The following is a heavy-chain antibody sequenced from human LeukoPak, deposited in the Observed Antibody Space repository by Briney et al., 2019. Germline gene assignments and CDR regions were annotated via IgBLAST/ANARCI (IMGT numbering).Heavy chain of an antibody. CDR3: ARDLSMVRGPLDY. Sequence: GGSLRLSCAASGFIFSTYGMHWVRQAPGKGLEWVAVIWYDGSGIYYADSVKGRFTISRDNSKNTLYLQVNSLRAEDTAVYYGARDLSMVRGPLDYWGQGTLVTVSS. CDR2: IWYDGSGI. V-gene: IGHV3-33*01. J-gene: IGHJ4*02. CDR1: GFIFSTYG. D-gene: IGHD3-10*01.